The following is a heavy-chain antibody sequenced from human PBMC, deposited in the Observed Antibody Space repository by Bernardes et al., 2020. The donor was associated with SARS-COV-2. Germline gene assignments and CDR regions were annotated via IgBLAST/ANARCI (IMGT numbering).Heavy chain of an antibody. J-gene: IGHJ4*02. CDR2: INPSSGVT. V-gene: IGHV1-2*02. D-gene: IGHD3-10*01. CDR1: VYTFTHYY. Sequence: ASVKVSCKASVYTFTHYYIHWVRQAPGQGFEWMGWINPSSGVTNYAQKFQGGVTMTRDTSISTAYMELSSLRADDTAVFYCARGPISSIDYWGQGSLVTVSS. CDR3: ARGPISSIDY.